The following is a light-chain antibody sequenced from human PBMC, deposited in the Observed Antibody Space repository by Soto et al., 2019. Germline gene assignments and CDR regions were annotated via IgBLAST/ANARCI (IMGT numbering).Light chain of an antibody. V-gene: IGLV2-18*02. CDR2: EVS. CDR1: SSDIGSYNR. CDR3: SSFTTSSTYV. J-gene: IGLJ1*01. Sequence: QPVLDQPPPLAGSPGRSVALSRTGASSDIGSYNRVAWYQQPPGTAPKLIIYEVSNRPSGVPDRFSGSKSGNTASLTISGLQAEDEADYYCSSFTTSSTYVFGTGTKVTVL.